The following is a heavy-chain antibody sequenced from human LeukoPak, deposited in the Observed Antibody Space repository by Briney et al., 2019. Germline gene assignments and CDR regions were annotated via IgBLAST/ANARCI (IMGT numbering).Heavy chain of an antibody. CDR3: ARIGGSYYSPLDS. J-gene: IGHJ4*02. D-gene: IGHD1-26*01. V-gene: IGHV3-33*01. CDR1: GVTFSSYG. Sequence: PGRSLRLSCAASGVTFSSYGMHWVRQAPGKGLEWVAVIWYDGSNKYYADSVKGRFTIYRDNSKNTLYLQMNSLRAEDTAVYYCARIGGSYYSPLDSWGQGTLVTVSS. CDR2: IWYDGSNK.